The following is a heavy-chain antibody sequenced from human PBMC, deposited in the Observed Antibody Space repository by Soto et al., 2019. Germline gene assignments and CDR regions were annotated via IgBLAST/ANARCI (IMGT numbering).Heavy chain of an antibody. Sequence: ASVKVSCKVSGYTLTELSMHWVRQAPGKGLEWMGGFDPEDGETIYAQKFQGRVTMTEDTSTDTAYMELSSLRSEDTAVYYCATYDYIWGSYRRNTYYFDYWGQGTLVTVSS. CDR2: FDPEDGET. CDR3: ATYDYIWGSYRRNTYYFDY. J-gene: IGHJ4*02. V-gene: IGHV1-24*01. D-gene: IGHD3-16*02. CDR1: GYTLTELS.